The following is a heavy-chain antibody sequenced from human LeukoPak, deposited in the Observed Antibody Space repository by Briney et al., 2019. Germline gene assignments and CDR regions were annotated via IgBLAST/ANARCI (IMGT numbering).Heavy chain of an antibody. D-gene: IGHD3-22*01. CDR2: IYTSGST. V-gene: IGHV4-4*07. CDR1: GGSISSYY. Sequence: SETLSLTCTVSGGSISSYYWSWIRQPAGKGLEWIGRIYTSGSTNYNPSLKSPVTMSVDTSKNQFSLKLSSVTAADTAVYYCPRGGITYYDSSGLDYWGQGTLVTVSS. CDR3: PRGGITYYDSSGLDY. J-gene: IGHJ4*02.